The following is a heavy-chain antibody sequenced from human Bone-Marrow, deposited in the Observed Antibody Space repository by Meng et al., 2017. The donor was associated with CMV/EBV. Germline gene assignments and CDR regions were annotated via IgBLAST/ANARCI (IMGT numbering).Heavy chain of an antibody. CDR2: IYYSGST. D-gene: IGHD2-21*02. CDR3: ASFNRPRDSLYGMYV. Sequence: GSLRLSCTVSGGSVSSGSYYWSWIRQPPGKGLEWIGYIYYSGSTNYNPSLKSRVTISVDTSKNQLSLKLSSVTAADTAVYYCASFNRPRDSLYGMYVWGQGTTVTVYS. V-gene: IGHV4-61*01. CDR1: GGSVSSGSYY. J-gene: IGHJ6*02.